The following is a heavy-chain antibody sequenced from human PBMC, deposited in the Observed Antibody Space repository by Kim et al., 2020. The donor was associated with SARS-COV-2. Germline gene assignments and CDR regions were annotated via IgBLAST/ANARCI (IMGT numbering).Heavy chain of an antibody. D-gene: IGHD6-19*01. J-gene: IGHJ6*02. V-gene: IGHV4-59*13. CDR1: GGSISSYY. CDR3: ARATGIAVAGTYYYYGMDV. CDR2: IYYSGST. Sequence: SETLSLTCTVSGGSISSYYWSWIRQPPGKGLEWIGYIYYSGSTNYNPSLKSRVTISVDTSKNQFSLKLSSVTAADTAVYYCARATGIAVAGTYYYYGMDVWGQGTTVTVSS.